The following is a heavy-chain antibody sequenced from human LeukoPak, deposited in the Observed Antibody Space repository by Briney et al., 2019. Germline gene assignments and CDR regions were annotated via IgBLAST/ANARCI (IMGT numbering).Heavy chain of an antibody. D-gene: IGHD3-22*01. CDR3: AKTPITMIVVVMGFGDWYFDL. Sequence: GGSLRLSCAASGFTFNSYAMSWVRQTPGKGLEWVSAISGSGGRTYYADSLKGRFTISRDNSKNTLYLQMNSLRAEDTAVYYCAKTPITMIVVVMGFGDWYFDLWGRGTLVTVSS. CDR1: GFTFNSYA. J-gene: IGHJ2*01. V-gene: IGHV3-23*01. CDR2: ISGSGGRT.